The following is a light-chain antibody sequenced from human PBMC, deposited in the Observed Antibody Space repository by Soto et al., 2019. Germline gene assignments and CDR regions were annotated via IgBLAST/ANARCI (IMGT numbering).Light chain of an antibody. V-gene: IGLV2-14*01. CDR2: DVS. CDR3: SSFRSSSPVGV. J-gene: IGLJ1*01. Sequence: QSALTQPASVSGSPGQSITISCTGTSSDVGGYKYVSWYQQHPGKAPKLIIYDVSNRPSGVSNRFSGSKSGNTASLTISGLQAEDEADYYCSSFRSSSPVGVFGTGTKVTVL. CDR1: SSDVGGYKY.